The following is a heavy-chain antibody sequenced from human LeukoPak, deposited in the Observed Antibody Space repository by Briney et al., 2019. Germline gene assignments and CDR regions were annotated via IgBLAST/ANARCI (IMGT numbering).Heavy chain of an antibody. J-gene: IGHJ6*02. Sequence: GGSLRLSCAASGFTFSTYSMNWVRQAPGKGLEWVSSISSRSHYIYYADSVKGRFTISRDNAKNSLYLQMNSLRAEDAAVYYCSGLYNYGMDVWGQGTTVNVSS. CDR2: ISSRSHYI. V-gene: IGHV3-21*01. CDR3: SGLYNYGMDV. CDR1: GFTFSTYS.